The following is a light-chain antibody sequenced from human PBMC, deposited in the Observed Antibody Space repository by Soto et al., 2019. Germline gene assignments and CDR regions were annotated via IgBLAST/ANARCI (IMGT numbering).Light chain of an antibody. Sequence: EIVLTQSPGTLSLSPGERATLSCRASQSVSSSYLAWYQRKPGQAPRLLIYGASNRATGIPARFSGSGSGTDFTLTISSLEPEDFAVYYCQQRSNWRITFGQGTRLEI. CDR1: QSVSSSY. CDR3: QQRSNWRIT. V-gene: IGKV3D-20*02. CDR2: GAS. J-gene: IGKJ5*01.